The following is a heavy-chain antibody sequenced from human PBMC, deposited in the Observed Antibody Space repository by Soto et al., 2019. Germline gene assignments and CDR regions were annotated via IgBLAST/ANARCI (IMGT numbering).Heavy chain of an antibody. CDR2: ISAYNGNT. CDR1: GYTFTSYG. V-gene: IGHV1-18*01. D-gene: IGHD3-22*01. CDR3: ARGTDYYDSSGYPLALVY. Sequence: ASVKVSCKASGYTFTSYGISWVRQAPGQGHEWMGWISAYNGNTNYAQKRQGRVTMTTDTSTSTAYMELRSLRSDDTAVYYCARGTDYYDSSGYPLALVYWGQGTLVTVSS. J-gene: IGHJ4*02.